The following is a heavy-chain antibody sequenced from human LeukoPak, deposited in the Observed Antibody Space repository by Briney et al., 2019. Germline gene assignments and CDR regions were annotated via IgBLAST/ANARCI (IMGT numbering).Heavy chain of an antibody. CDR2: ISYDGSNK. CDR3: AKDPSRGIVGAPGFDY. D-gene: IGHD1-26*01. J-gene: IGHJ4*02. V-gene: IGHV3-30*18. CDR1: GFTFSSYG. Sequence: PGGSLRLSCAASGFTFSSYGMHWVRQAPGKGLEWVAVISYDGSNKYYADSVKGRFTISRDNSKNTLYLQMNSLRAEDTAVYYCAKDPSRGIVGAPGFDYWGQGTLVTVSS.